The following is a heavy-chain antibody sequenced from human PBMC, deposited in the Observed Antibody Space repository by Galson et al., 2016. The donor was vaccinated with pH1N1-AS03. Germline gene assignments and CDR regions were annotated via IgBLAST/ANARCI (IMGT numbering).Heavy chain of an antibody. CDR1: GGSINSYY. Sequence: ETLSLTCTVSGGSINSYYWTWIWQPPGKGLEWIGQIYYTGDIIYTPSLRSRVTISVDTSKNQLSLSLSSVTAADTAVYHCGRHLRNSYSMDVWGQGTTVTVSS. D-gene: IGHD2-21*01. V-gene: IGHV4-59*08. CDR2: IYYTGDI. CDR3: GRHLRNSYSMDV. J-gene: IGHJ6*02.